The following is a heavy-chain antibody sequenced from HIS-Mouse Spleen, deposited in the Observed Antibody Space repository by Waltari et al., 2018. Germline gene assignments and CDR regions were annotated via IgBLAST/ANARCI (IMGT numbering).Heavy chain of an antibody. V-gene: IGHV2-70*15. J-gene: IGHJ4*02. Sequence: QVTLRESGPALVKPTQTLTLTCTFSGFSLSTSGMCVSWIRQPPGKALEWLARIDWDDDKYNSTTLKTRLTISKDTSKIQVGLTMTNMDPVDTATYYCARIAEGYSSGWYAFDYWGQGTLVTVSS. CDR1: GFSLSTSGMC. CDR3: ARIAEGYSSGWYAFDY. D-gene: IGHD6-19*01. CDR2: IDWDDDK.